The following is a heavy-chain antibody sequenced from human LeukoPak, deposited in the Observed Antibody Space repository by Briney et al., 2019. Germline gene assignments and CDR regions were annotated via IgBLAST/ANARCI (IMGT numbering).Heavy chain of an antibody. CDR2: IYPGDSDT. CDR3: ARLPRLLWFGELDY. Sequence: GESLKISCKGSGYIFTTYWIGWVRRMPGKGLEWMGIIYPGDSDTRYSPSFQGQVTISADKSISTAYLQWSSLKASDTAMYYCARLPRLLWFGELDYWGQGTLVTLSS. CDR1: GYIFTTYW. J-gene: IGHJ4*02. V-gene: IGHV5-51*01. D-gene: IGHD3-10*01.